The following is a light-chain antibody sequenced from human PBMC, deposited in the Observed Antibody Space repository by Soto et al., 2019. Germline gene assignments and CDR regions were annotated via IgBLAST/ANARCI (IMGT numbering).Light chain of an antibody. J-gene: IGKJ3*01. V-gene: IGKV3-20*01. Sequence: EIVLTQSPGILSLSPGERATLSCRASQGVTPAYLAWYQHKPGQAPRLLIYGASNRAAGLPDRFTGSGSGTDFTLTISRREPEDFAVYSCQQYGGSPLFTFGPGTRVDFK. CDR3: QQYGGSPLFT. CDR1: QGVTPAY. CDR2: GAS.